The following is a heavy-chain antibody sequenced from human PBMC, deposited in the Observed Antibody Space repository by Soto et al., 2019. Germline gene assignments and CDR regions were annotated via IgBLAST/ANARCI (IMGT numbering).Heavy chain of an antibody. V-gene: IGHV3-73*02. CDR2: IRSRPHNYAT. CDR1: GLNFSGSA. Sequence: EVQLVESGGGLVQIGGSLKLSCATSGLNFSGSAMHWARQASGKGLEWVGRIRSRPHNYATTYAASVEGRFTISRDYSKNTVYLQMNGLKTDDTAMYYCTTERDYWGRGTLVTVSS. CDR3: TTERDY. J-gene: IGHJ4*02.